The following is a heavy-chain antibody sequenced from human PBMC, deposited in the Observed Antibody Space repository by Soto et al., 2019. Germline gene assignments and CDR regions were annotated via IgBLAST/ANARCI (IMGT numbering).Heavy chain of an antibody. CDR3: ARESEDLTSNFDY. CDR2: ISSTTNYI. CDR1: GFTFTRYS. Sequence: GGSLRLSCAASGFTFTRYSMNWVRQAPGKGLEWVSSISSTTNYIYYGDSMKGRFTISRDNAKNSLYLEMNSLRAEDTAVYYCARESEDLTSNFDYWGQGTPVTSPQ. J-gene: IGHJ4*02. V-gene: IGHV3-21*06.